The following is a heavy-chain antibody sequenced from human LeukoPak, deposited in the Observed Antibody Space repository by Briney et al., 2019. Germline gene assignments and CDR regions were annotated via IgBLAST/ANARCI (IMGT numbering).Heavy chain of an antibody. CDR2: ISYDGSSE. Sequence: TGGSLRLSCAASGFIFSYYGMHWVRQAPGKGLEWVALISYDGSSEYYADSVKGRFTISRDNSKNTLYLQMNSLRAEDTAVYYCATPPHPQVNIVATITNYWGQGTLVTVSS. V-gene: IGHV3-33*01. CDR3: ATPPHPQVNIVATITNY. CDR1: GFIFSYYG. D-gene: IGHD5-12*01. J-gene: IGHJ4*02.